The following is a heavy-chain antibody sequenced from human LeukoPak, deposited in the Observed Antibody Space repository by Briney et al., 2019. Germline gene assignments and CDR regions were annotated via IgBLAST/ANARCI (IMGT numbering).Heavy chain of an antibody. CDR3: TTPRHDFWSGYHYYFDY. D-gene: IGHD3-3*01. V-gene: IGHV3-49*04. Sequence: LRLSCTASGFTFGDYAMSWVRQAPGKGLEWVGFIRSKAYGGTTEYAASVKGRFTISRDDSKSIAYLQMNSLKTEDTAVYYCTTPRHDFWSGYHYYFDYWGQGTLVTVSS. CDR2: IRSKAYGGTT. J-gene: IGHJ4*02. CDR1: GFTFGDYA.